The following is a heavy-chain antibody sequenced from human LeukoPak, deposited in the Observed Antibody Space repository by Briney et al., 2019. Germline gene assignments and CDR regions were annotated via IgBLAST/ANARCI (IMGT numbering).Heavy chain of an antibody. CDR1: GYSISSGYY. J-gene: IGHJ2*01. V-gene: IGHV4-38-2*02. D-gene: IGHD5-24*01. Sequence: SETLSLTCTVSGYSISSGYYWGWIRQPPGKGLEWIGSIYHSGSTYYNPSLKSRVTISVDTSKNQFSLKLSTVTAADTAVYYCARSMAPDLWGRGTLVTVSS. CDR2: IYHSGST. CDR3: ARSMAPDL.